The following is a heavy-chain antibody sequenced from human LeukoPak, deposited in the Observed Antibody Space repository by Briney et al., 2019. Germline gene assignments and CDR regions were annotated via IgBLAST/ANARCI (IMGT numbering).Heavy chain of an antibody. CDR1: EFTFSNYA. Sequence: GGSLRLSCAASEFTFSNYAMHRVRQAPGKGLEYVSAISTNGGNTYYANSVKGRFTISRDNSKNTLYLQMGSLRAEDMAVYYCARGMTTVTWAFDIWGQGTMVTVSS. CDR2: ISTNGGNT. D-gene: IGHD4-17*01. CDR3: ARGMTTVTWAFDI. V-gene: IGHV3-64*01. J-gene: IGHJ3*02.